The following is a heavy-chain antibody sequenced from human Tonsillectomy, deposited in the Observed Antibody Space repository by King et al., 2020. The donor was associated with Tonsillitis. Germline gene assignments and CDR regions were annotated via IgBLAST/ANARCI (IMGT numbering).Heavy chain of an antibody. CDR1: GFTLSDYY. CDR2: ISSSGSTI. V-gene: IGHV3-11*01. CDR3: GRSGTLIPAAYYYYYGRDV. D-gene: IGHD2-2*01. Sequence: VQLVESGGGLVKPGGSLRLSCEASGFTLSDYYMSWIRQAPGKGLEWVSYISSSGSTIYYTDSVKGRFTISRDNAKNSLYLEMNSLRAEDTAVYYCGRSGTLIPAAYYYYYGRDVWGQGTAVPLS. J-gene: IGHJ6*02.